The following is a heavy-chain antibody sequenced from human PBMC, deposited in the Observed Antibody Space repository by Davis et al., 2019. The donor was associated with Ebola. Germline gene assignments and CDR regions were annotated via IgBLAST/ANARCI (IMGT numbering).Heavy chain of an antibody. CDR1: GFTFSNAW. D-gene: IGHD6-13*01. J-gene: IGHJ4*02. CDR2: ISWNSGSI. Sequence: GGSLRLSCEASGFTFSNAWMSWVRQAPGKGLEWVSGISWNSGSIGYADSVKGRFTISRDNAKNSLYLQMNSLRAEDTAVYYCASHAAGMRGWGQGTLVTVSS. CDR3: ASHAAGMRG. V-gene: IGHV3-9*01.